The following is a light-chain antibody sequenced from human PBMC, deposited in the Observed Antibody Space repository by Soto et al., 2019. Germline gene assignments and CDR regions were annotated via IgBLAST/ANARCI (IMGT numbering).Light chain of an antibody. V-gene: IGLV2-14*01. CDR2: EVS. CDR1: SSDVGGYNY. CDR3: SSYTSSSTYV. Sequence: QSALTQPASVSGSPGQSITISCTGTSSDVGGYNYVSWHQQHPGKAPKLMIYEVSNRPSGVSNRFSGSKSGNTASLTISGLQAEDEADYYCSSYTSSSTYVFGTGTEVTVL. J-gene: IGLJ1*01.